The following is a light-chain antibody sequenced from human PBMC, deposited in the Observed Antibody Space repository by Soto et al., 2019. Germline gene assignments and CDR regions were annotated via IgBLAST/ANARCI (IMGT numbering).Light chain of an antibody. J-gene: IGLJ2*01. CDR3: SSYTSSSTLPVV. V-gene: IGLV2-14*01. Sequence: QSVLTQPASVSGSPGQSITISCTGTSSDVGGYNYVSWYQQHPGIAPKFMIYDVNNRPSGVSNRFSGSKSGNTASLTISGLQAEDEADYYCSSYTSSSTLPVVFGGGTKLTVL. CDR1: SSDVGGYNY. CDR2: DVN.